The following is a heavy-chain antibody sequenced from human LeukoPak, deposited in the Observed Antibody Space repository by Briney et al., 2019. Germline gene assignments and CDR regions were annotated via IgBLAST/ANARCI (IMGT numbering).Heavy chain of an antibody. J-gene: IGHJ5*02. CDR1: GGTFSSYA. V-gene: IGHV1-69*04. CDR2: IIPILGIA. Sequence: GASVKVSCKASGGTFSSYAISWVRQAPGQGLEWMGRIIPILGIANYAQKFQGRVTITADKSTSTAYMELSGLRSEDTAVYYCARGGSGMPWFDPWGQGTLVTVSS. CDR3: ARGGSGMPWFDP. D-gene: IGHD3-10*01.